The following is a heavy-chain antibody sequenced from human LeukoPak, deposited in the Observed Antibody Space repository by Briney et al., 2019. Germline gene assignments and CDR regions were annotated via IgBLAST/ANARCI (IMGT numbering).Heavy chain of an antibody. CDR1: GYTFTYCG. CDR2: ISTYNGHT. Sequence: ASVTVSCKGSGYTFTYCGFSWVRQAPAQGQEWMGWISTYNGHTNYAHKPQDRLIITTDTTTSTAYMEKRSLRSDDTAAYYCAKDLVNDAFDIWGLGTMVTVSS. V-gene: IGHV1-18*01. CDR3: AKDLVNDAFDI. D-gene: IGHD6-6*01. J-gene: IGHJ3*02.